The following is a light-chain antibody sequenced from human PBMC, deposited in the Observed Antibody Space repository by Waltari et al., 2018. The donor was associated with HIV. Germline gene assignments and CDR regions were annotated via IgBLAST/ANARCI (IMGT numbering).Light chain of an antibody. V-gene: IGKV1-33*01. Sequence: IQLTQSPSSLSASVAHKVTITCQAIQCIGYFLNWFQQKPGQAPKLLIYDASKLRSGVPSRFSGTGSGTHFTLTISGLKPEDIATYYCQQYDNPLYSCGQGTKL. CDR3: QQYDNPLYS. CDR2: DAS. J-gene: IGKJ2*03. CDR1: QCIGYF.